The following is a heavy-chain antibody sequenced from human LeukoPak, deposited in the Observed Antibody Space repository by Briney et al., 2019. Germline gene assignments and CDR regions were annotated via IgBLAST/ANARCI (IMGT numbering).Heavy chain of an antibody. Sequence: SVTVSCKASRYTLPNYVISELRQAPAQGLEWMGWISAYNGNTNYAQKLQGRVTMTTDTSTSTAYMELRSLRSDDTAVYYCARSVVVVPAALLFDYWGQGTLVTVSS. D-gene: IGHD2-2*01. CDR1: RYTLPNYV. CDR2: ISAYNGNT. CDR3: ARSVVVVPAALLFDY. V-gene: IGHV1-18*01. J-gene: IGHJ4*02.